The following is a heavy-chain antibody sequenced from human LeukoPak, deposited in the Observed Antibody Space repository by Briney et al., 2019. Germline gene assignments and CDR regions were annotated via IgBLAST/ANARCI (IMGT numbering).Heavy chain of an antibody. V-gene: IGHV3-30*02. CDR1: TFTFSDYG. CDR2: IRYDGTKT. Sequence: GGSLRLSCIGSTFTFSDYGMHWVRQAPGKGLEWVAFIRYDGTKTYYADSAKGRFTISRDNSKNALYLEMNSLRAEDTAVYYCARDLSPRITMVRGVHSGVDYWGQGTLVTVSS. CDR3: ARDLSPRITMVRGVHSGVDY. D-gene: IGHD3-10*01. J-gene: IGHJ4*02.